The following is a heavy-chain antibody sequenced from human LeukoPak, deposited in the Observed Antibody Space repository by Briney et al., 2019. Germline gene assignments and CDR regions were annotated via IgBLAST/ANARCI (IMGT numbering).Heavy chain of an antibody. D-gene: IGHD6-19*01. CDR1: GFTFSSSA. CDR2: ISGSGGST. CDR3: AKDGDSSGWLIDY. J-gene: IGHJ4*02. Sequence: PGGSLRLSCAASGFTFSSSAMSWVRQAPGKGLEWVSAISGSGGSTYYADSVKGRFTISRDNSKNTLYLQMNSLRAEDTAVYYCAKDGDSSGWLIDYWGQGTLVTVSS. V-gene: IGHV3-23*01.